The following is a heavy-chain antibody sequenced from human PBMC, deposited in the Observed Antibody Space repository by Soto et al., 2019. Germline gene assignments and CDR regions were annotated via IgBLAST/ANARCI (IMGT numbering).Heavy chain of an antibody. V-gene: IGHV1-69*13. Sequence: GASVKVSCKASGGTFSSNAISWVRQAPGQGPEWMGGILPIFNTANYAQNFQGRVTITADESTSTSYMELTSLKSEDTAIYYCATGCRGYTCSFPRFHFEYLGHGTLVTVSS. CDR1: GGTFSSNA. J-gene: IGHJ4*01. CDR3: ATGCRGYTCSFPRFHFEY. D-gene: IGHD5-18*01. CDR2: ILPIFNTA.